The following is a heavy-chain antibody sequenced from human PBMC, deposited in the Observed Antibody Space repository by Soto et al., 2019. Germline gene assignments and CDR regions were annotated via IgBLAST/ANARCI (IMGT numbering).Heavy chain of an antibody. J-gene: IGHJ4*02. CDR1: GGSFSSYA. CDR2: LIVILGTT. D-gene: IGHD3-22*01. Sequence: QVQLVQSGAEVRKPGSSVKVSCQSFGGSFSSYAFSWVRQAPGQGLEWMGGLIVILGTTDYAQKFKGRVTCTADEGTSTAYMEVSSLESEDTAIYYCASGYYDRSGYSIDYWGQRTQVTVSS. CDR3: ASGYYDRSGYSIDY. V-gene: IGHV1-69*01.